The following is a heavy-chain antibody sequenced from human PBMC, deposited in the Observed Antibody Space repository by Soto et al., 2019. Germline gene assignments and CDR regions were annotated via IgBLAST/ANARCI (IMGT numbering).Heavy chain of an antibody. CDR2: ISGSGDTT. J-gene: IGHJ4*02. CDR3: ARFGNWNIRY. D-gene: IGHD1-20*01. Sequence: GGSLRLSCAASGFTFSDYYMSWIRQAPGKGLEWVSYISGSGDTTYHADSVKGRFTISRDNAKNSLYLQMNTLRADDTAVYYCARFGNWNIRYSGQGTLVTVSS. CDR1: GFTFSDYY. V-gene: IGHV3-11*01.